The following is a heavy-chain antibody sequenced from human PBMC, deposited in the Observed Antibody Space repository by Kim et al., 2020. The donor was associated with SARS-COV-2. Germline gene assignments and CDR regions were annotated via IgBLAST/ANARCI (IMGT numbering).Heavy chain of an antibody. J-gene: IGHJ6*03. CDR1: GGSISSGDYY. CDR3: GAGPKTRKYYYYYYMDV. CDR2: IYYSGST. Sequence: SETLSLTCTVSGGSISSGDYYWSWIRQPPGKGLEWIGYIYYSGSTYYNPSLKSRVTISVDTSKNQFSLKLSSVTAADTAVYYCGAGPKTRKYYYYYYMDVWGKGPRSPSP. V-gene: IGHV4-30-4*01.